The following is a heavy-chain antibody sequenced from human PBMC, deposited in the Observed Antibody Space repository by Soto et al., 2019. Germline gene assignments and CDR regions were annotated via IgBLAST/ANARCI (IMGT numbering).Heavy chain of an antibody. CDR2: IYHSGST. CDR1: GGSISSGGYS. CDR3: ARGMTTVTTLEY. D-gene: IGHD4-17*01. J-gene: IGHJ4*02. V-gene: IGHV4-30-2*01. Sequence: SETLSLTCAVSGGSISSGGYSWSWIRQPPGKGLEWIGYIYHSGSTYYNPSLKSRVTISLDRSKKQFSLKLSSVTAAETAVYYCARGMTTVTTLEYWGQGTLVTVSS.